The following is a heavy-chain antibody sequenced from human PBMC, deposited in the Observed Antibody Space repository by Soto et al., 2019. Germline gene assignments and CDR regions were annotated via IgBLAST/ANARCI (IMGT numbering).Heavy chain of an antibody. CDR1: GYTFTSYG. V-gene: IGHV1-18*01. Sequence: QVQLVQSGAEVKKPGASVKVSCKASGYTFTSYGISWVRQAPGQGLEWMGWISAYNGNTNYAQKLKGXXTXTXXTSPSTAYMELRSLRSDDTAVYYCGRDHFAAMGDYWGQGTLVTVSS. J-gene: IGHJ4*02. D-gene: IGHD5-18*01. CDR2: ISAYNGNT. CDR3: GRDHFAAMGDY.